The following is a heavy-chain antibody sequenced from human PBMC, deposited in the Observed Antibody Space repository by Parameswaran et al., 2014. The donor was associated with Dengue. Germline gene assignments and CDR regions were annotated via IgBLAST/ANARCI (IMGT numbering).Heavy chain of an antibody. D-gene: IGHD4-23*01. Sequence: WVRQAPGQGLEWMGGIIPIFGTANYAQKFQGRVTITADESTSTAYMELSSLRSEDTAVYYCARDKGGYGGNGAFDYWGQGTLVTVSS. V-gene: IGHV1-69*01. J-gene: IGHJ4*02. CDR2: IIPIFGTA. CDR3: ARDKGGYGGNGAFDY.